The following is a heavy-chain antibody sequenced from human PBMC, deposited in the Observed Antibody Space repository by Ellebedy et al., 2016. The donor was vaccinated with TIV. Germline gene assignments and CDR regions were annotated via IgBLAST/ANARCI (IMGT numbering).Heavy chain of an antibody. V-gene: IGHV4-34*01. D-gene: IGHD2-2*01. CDR2: INHSGST. CDR1: GGSFSGYY. Sequence: SETLSLTXAVYGGSFSGYYWSWIRQPPGKGLEWIGEINHSGSTNYNPSLKSRVTISVDTSKNQFSLKLSSMTAADTAVYYCARSRSAPCSSTSCYYYGMDVWGQGTTVTVSS. CDR3: ARSRSAPCSSTSCYYYGMDV. J-gene: IGHJ6*02.